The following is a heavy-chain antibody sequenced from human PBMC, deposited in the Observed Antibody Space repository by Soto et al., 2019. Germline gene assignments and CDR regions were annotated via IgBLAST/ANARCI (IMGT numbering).Heavy chain of an antibody. D-gene: IGHD2-15*01. CDR2: ISGSGGST. Sequence: GGSLRLSCAASGFTFSSYAMSWVRQAPGKGLEWVSAISGSGGSTYYADSVKGRFTISRDNSKNTLYLQMNSLRAEDTAVYYCAKEGVCSGRRCYPPWFDTWGQGTLVTVSS. CDR1: GFTFSSYA. CDR3: AKEGVCSGRRCYPPWFDT. V-gene: IGHV3-23*01. J-gene: IGHJ5*02.